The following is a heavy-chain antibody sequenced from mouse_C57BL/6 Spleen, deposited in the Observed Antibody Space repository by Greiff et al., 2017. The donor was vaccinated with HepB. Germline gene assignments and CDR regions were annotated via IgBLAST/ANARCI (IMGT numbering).Heavy chain of an antibody. D-gene: IGHD1-1*01. V-gene: IGHV1-15*01. CDR1: GYTFTDYE. CDR2: IDPETGGT. CDR3: TAGLLRDAMDY. J-gene: IGHJ4*01. Sequence: VHLVESGAELVRPGASVTLSCKASGYTFTDYEMHWVKQTPVHGLEWIGAIDPETGGTAYNQKFKGKAILTADKSSSTAYMELRSLTSEDSAVYYCTAGLLRDAMDYWGQGTSVTVSS.